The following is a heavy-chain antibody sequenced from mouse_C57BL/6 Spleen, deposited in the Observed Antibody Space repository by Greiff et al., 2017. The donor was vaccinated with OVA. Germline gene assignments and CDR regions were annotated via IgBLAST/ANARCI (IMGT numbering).Heavy chain of an antibody. Sequence: VKLLESGAELARPGASVKLSCKASGYTFTSYGISWVKQRTGQGLEWIGEIYPRSGNTYYNEKFKGKATLTADKSSSTAYMELRSLTSEDSAVYFCVYDYDWFAYWGQGTLATVSA. J-gene: IGHJ3*01. V-gene: IGHV1-81*01. CDR2: IYPRSGNT. D-gene: IGHD2-4*01. CDR3: VYDYDWFAY. CDR1: GYTFTSYG.